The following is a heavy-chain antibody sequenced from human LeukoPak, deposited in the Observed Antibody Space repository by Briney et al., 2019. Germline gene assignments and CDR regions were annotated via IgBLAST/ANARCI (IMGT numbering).Heavy chain of an antibody. Sequence: SETLSLTCTVSGVSIISSGYYWSWIRQPPGKGLEWIGEINHSGSTNYNPSLKSRVTISVDTSKNQFSLKLSSVTAADTAVYYCARGGIFADYWGQGTLVTVSS. V-gene: IGHV4-39*07. CDR2: INHSGST. CDR1: GVSIISSGYY. D-gene: IGHD2-15*01. J-gene: IGHJ4*02. CDR3: ARGGIFADY.